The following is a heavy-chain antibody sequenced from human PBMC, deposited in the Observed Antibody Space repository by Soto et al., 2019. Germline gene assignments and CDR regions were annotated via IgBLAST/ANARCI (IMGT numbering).Heavy chain of an antibody. D-gene: IGHD3-22*01. CDR2: IYYSGST. J-gene: IGHJ5*02. V-gene: IGHV4-39*01. CDR3: ASRRPYYYDSSGYYMIGWLDP. Sequence: TSETLSLTCTVSGGSISSSSYYWGWIRQPPGKGLEWIGSIYYSGSTYYNPSLKSRVTISVDTSENQFSLKLSSVTAADTAVYYCASRRPYYYDSSGYYMIGWLDPWGQGTLVTVSS. CDR1: GGSISSSSYY.